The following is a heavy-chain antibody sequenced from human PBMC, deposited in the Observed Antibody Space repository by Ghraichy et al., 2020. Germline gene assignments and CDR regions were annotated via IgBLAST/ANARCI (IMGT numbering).Heavy chain of an antibody. CDR1: GGSISNSLSY. CDR3: ARHRRDVVAATTFFDY. V-gene: IGHV4-39*01. J-gene: IGHJ4*02. D-gene: IGHD2-15*01. Sequence: SETLPLTCTVSGGSISNSLSYWGWIRQPPGKGLEWIATIYHTGSTYYNPSLRTRVTISVDSSKSQFSLSLSSVTAADTAIYYCARHRRDVVAATTFFDYWGQGLLVTVSS. CDR2: IYHTGST.